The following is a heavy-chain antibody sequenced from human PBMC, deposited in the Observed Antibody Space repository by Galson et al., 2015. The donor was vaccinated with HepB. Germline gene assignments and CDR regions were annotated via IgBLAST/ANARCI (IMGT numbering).Heavy chain of an antibody. CDR2: IGGGGTAT. Sequence: SLRLSCAASGFTFSDYYMGWIRQAPGKGLEWVSNIGGGGTATNYADSVKGRFTISRDNAKNSVYLQMNSLRADDMAVYYCARGQYSNPPWGQGTLVTASS. J-gene: IGHJ5*02. CDR1: GFTFSDYY. CDR3: ARGQYSNPP. V-gene: IGHV3-11*01. D-gene: IGHD4-11*01.